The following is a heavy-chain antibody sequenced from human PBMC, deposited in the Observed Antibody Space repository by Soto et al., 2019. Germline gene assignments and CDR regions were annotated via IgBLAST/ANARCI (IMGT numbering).Heavy chain of an antibody. CDR2: ISSSSSYI. D-gene: IGHD6-19*01. J-gene: IGHJ4*02. CDR3: ARVKRAVAGCIDY. Sequence: PGGSLRLSCAASGFTFSSYSMNWVRQAPGKGLEWVSSISSSSSYIYYADSVKGRFTISRDNAKNSLYLQMNSLRAEDTAVYYCARVKRAVAGCIDYWGQGTLVTVSS. V-gene: IGHV3-21*01. CDR1: GFTFSSYS.